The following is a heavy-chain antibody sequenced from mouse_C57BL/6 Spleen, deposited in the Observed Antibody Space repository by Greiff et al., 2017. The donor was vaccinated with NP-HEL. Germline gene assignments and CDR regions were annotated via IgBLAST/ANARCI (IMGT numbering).Heavy chain of an antibody. J-gene: IGHJ4*01. CDR2: ISGGGGNT. CDR3: ARRMSYDGAMDY. Sequence: EVKLVESGGGLVKPGGSLKLSCAASGFTFSSYTMSWVRQTPEKRLEWVATISGGGGNTYYPDSVKGRFTISRDNAKNTLYLQMSSLRSEDTALYYCARRMSYDGAMDYWGQGTSVTVSS. D-gene: IGHD2-12*01. V-gene: IGHV5-9*01. CDR1: GFTFSSYT.